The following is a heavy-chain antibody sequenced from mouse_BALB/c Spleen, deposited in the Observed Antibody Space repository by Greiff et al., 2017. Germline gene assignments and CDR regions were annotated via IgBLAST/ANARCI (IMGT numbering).Heavy chain of an antibody. CDR1: GFTFSSYG. V-gene: IGHV5-6-3*01. J-gene: IGHJ2*01. D-gene: IGHD2-1*01. CDR3: ARNYYGNYGGYFDY. Sequence: EVKVVESGGGLVQPGGSLKLSCAASGFTFSSYGMSWVRQTPDKRLELVATINSNGGSTYYPDSVKGRFTISRDNAKNTLYLQMSSLKSEDTAMYYCARNYYGNYGGYFDYWGQGTTLTVSS. CDR2: INSNGGST.